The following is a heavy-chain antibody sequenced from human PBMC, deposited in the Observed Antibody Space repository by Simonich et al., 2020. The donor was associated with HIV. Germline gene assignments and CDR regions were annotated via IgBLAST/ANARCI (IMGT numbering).Heavy chain of an antibody. CDR1: GFTFNSYS. J-gene: IGHJ4*02. CDR2: ISSSSSYI. CDR3: ARDGRKGSSTSCSDY. V-gene: IGHV3-21*01. Sequence: EVQLVESGGGLVKPGGSLRLSCAASGFTFNSYSMNWVRQAPGKGLEWVSSISSSSSYIYYADSVKGRFTISRDNAKNSLYLQMNSLRAEDTAVYYCARDGRKGSSTSCSDYWGQGTLVTVSS. D-gene: IGHD2-2*01.